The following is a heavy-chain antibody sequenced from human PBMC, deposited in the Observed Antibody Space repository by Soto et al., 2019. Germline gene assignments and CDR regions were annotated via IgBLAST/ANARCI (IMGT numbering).Heavy chain of an antibody. D-gene: IGHD5-12*01. CDR1: GYTFTSYG. J-gene: IGHJ6*03. Sequence: ASVKVSCKASGYTFTSYGISWVRQAPGQGLEWMGWISAYNGNTNYAQKLQGRVTMTTDTSTSTAYMELRSLRSDDTAVYYCARDVSGLGYSGYDILLSGSYYMDVWGKGTTVTVSS. CDR2: ISAYNGNT. V-gene: IGHV1-18*01. CDR3: ARDVSGLGYSGYDILLSGSYYMDV.